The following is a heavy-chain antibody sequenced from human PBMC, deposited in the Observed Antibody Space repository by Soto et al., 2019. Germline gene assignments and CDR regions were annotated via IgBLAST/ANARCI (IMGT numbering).Heavy chain of an antibody. V-gene: IGHV3-23*01. Sequence: GGSLRLSCAASGFTFSSYAMSWVRQAPGKGLEWVSAISGSGGSTYYADSVKGRFTISRDNSKNTLYLQMNSLRAEDTAVYYCAKDHHERRLYGSGSYYPFDYWGQGTLVTVSS. CDR2: ISGSGGST. J-gene: IGHJ4*02. CDR3: AKDHHERRLYGSGSYYPFDY. D-gene: IGHD3-10*01. CDR1: GFTFSSYA.